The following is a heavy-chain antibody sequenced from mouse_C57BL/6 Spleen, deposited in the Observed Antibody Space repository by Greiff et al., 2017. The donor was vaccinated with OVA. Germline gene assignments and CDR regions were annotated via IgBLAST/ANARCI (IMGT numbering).Heavy chain of an antibody. CDR1: GSTFTEYT. V-gene: IGHV1-62-2*01. D-gene: IGHD3-2*02. CDR2: FYPGSGSL. J-gene: IGHJ4*01. CDR3: ARHEASGYVHYAMDY. Sequence: QVQLKESGAELVKPGASVKLSCKASGSTFTEYTIHWVKQRSGPGLAWIGWFYPGSGSLKYNEKFKDKATLTADKSSSTVYMELSRLTSEDSAVYFCARHEASGYVHYAMDYWGQGTSVTVSS.